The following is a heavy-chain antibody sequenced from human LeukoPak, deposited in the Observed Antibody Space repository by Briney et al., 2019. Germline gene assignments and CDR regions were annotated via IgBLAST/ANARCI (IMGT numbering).Heavy chain of an antibody. Sequence: ASVKVSCKTSGYPFTIFGINWVRQAPGQGLEWMGWISAYNGDTNYAQNLQGRVTMTTDTSTNTAYMELRSLRSDDTAVYYCARDHIVGASNWFDPWGQGTLVTVSS. J-gene: IGHJ5*02. CDR3: ARDHIVGASNWFDP. V-gene: IGHV1-18*01. CDR1: GYPFTIFG. CDR2: ISAYNGDT. D-gene: IGHD1-26*01.